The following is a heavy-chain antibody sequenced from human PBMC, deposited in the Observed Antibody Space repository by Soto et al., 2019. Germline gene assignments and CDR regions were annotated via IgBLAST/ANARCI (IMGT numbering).Heavy chain of an antibody. CDR2: IWYDGSNK. J-gene: IGHJ6*02. V-gene: IGHV3-33*01. Sequence: PGGSLRLSCAASGFAFSSYGMHWVRQAPGKGLEWVAVIWYDGSNKYYADSVKGRFTISRDNSKNTLYLQMNNLRGEDTAVYYCARDGGSGTAVAGIQYSGMDVWGQGTKVTVSS. CDR3: ARDGGSGTAVAGIQYSGMDV. D-gene: IGHD6-19*01. CDR1: GFAFSSYG.